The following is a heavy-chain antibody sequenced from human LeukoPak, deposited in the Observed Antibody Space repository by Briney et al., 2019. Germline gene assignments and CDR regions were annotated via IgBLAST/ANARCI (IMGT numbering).Heavy chain of an antibody. CDR1: GFTFGSYA. Sequence: QPGRSLRISCTGTGFTFGSYAMHWVRQAPGQGLEWLAIISYDGSNKYFADSVKGRFTISRDNSKSTLYLEMDSLRTEDTALYYCVREGRIFRFSEWFPYYLDYWGQGTLVTVSS. CDR3: VREGRIFRFSEWFPYYLDY. J-gene: IGHJ4*02. D-gene: IGHD3-3*01. V-gene: IGHV3-30-3*01. CDR2: ISYDGSNK.